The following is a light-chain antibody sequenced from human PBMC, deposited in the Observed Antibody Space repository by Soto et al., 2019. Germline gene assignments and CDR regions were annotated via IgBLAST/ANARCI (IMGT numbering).Light chain of an antibody. J-gene: IGKJ2*01. CDR3: QQYNNWPPYT. CDR2: GAS. V-gene: IGKV3-15*01. CDR1: QSVSSN. Sequence: EIVMTQSPATLSVSPGERATLSCRASQSVSSNLAWYQQKPGQAPRLLIYGASTRGNGIPARFSGSGSGTEFTLTISSLQSEDFAVYYCQQYNNWPPYTFGQGTKLEIK.